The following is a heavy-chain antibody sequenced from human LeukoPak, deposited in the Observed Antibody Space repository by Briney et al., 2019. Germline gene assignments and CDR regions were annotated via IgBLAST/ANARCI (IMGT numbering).Heavy chain of an antibody. CDR2: IYYSGST. D-gene: IGHD2-2*01. CDR1: GGSISSYY. V-gene: IGHV4-59*08. J-gene: IGHJ4*02. Sequence: SETLSLTCTVSGGSISSYYWSWIRQPPGKGLEWIGYIYYSGSTNYNPSLKSRVTISVDTSKNQFSLKLSSVTAADTAVYYCARVLGYCSSTSCHTADYWGQGTLVTVSS. CDR3: ARVLGYCSSTSCHTADY.